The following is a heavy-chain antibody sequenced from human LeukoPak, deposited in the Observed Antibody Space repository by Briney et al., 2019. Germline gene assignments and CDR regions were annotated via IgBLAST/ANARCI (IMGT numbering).Heavy chain of an antibody. CDR2: ISSSSSYI. CDR1: GFTFSSYS. Sequence: GGSLRLSCAASGFTFSSYSMNWVRQAPGKGLEWVSSISSSSSYIYYADSVKGRFTISRDNSKNTLYLQMNSLRAEDTAVYYCAKEDQNIAARPGHFQHWGQGTLVTVSS. J-gene: IGHJ1*01. CDR3: AKEDQNIAARPGHFQH. D-gene: IGHD6-6*01. V-gene: IGHV3-21*04.